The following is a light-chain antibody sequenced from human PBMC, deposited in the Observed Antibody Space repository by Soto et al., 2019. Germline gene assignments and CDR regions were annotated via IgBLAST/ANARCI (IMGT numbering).Light chain of an antibody. Sequence: EIVLTQSPATLSLSPGERATLSFRASQSVSSSYLAWYQQKPGQAPRLLIYGASSRATGIPDRFSGSGSGTDFTLTISRLEPEDFAVYYCQQYGSSPPWTFGQGTKVDI. J-gene: IGKJ1*01. CDR3: QQYGSSPPWT. CDR1: QSVSSSY. V-gene: IGKV3-20*01. CDR2: GAS.